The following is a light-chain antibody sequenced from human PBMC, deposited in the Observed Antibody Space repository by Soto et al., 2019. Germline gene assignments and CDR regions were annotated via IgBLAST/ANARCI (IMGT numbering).Light chain of an antibody. CDR3: GTWDSSLGV. CDR2: DNN. J-gene: IGLJ2*01. CDR1: SSNIGNNY. V-gene: IGLV1-51*01. Sequence: QSALTQPPSVSAAPGQQVTISCSGSSSNIGNNYVSWYQQLPGTAPKLLIYDNNKRPSGIPDRFSGSKSGTSATLGITGLQTGDEADYYCGTWDSSLGVFGGGTKLTVL.